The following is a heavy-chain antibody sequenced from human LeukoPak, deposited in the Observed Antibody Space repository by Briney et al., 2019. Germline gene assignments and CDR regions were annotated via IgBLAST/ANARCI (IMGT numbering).Heavy chain of an antibody. D-gene: IGHD2-15*01. V-gene: IGHV3-30*18. Sequence: GGSLRLSCAASGFTFSSYGMHWVRQAPGKGLEWVAVISYDGSNKYYADSVKGRFTISRDNPKNTLYLQINSLRAEDTAVYYCAKEGGYYYYYMDVWGKGTTVTISS. CDR2: ISYDGSNK. CDR3: AKEGGYYYYYMDV. J-gene: IGHJ6*03. CDR1: GFTFSSYG.